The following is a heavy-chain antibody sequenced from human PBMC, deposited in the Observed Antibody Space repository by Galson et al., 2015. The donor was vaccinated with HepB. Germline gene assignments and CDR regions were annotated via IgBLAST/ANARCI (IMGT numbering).Heavy chain of an antibody. CDR2: ISAYNGNT. CDR3: ARTTKTRTSGSGSDFLDY. D-gene: IGHD3-10*01. V-gene: IGHV1-18*04. Sequence: SVKVSCKASGYTFTSYGISWVRQAPGQGLEWMGWISAYNGNTNYAQKLQGRVTMTTDTSTSTAYMELRSLRSDDTAVYYCARTTKTRTSGSGSDFLDYWGQGTLVTVSS. CDR1: GYTFTSYG. J-gene: IGHJ4*02.